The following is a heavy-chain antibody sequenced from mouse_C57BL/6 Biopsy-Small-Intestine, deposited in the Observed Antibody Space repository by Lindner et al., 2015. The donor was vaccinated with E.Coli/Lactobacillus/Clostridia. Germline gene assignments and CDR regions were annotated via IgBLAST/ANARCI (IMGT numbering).Heavy chain of an antibody. CDR3: AAGSSFHI. D-gene: IGHD1-2*01. CDR1: GFTLSSSA. J-gene: IGHJ3*01. CDR2: IVVDSENT. Sequence: SVKVSCKASGFTLSSSAVQWVRQARGQGLEWIGWIVVDSENTHYAQKFQQRVKISRDMSTSTAYMELSSLRFEDTAVYYCAAGSSFHIWGQGTMVSVSS. V-gene: IGHV1S18*01.